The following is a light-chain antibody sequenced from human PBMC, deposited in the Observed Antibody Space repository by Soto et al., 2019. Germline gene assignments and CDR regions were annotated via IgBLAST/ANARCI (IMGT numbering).Light chain of an antibody. J-gene: IGKJ4*01. V-gene: IGKV3-15*01. CDR3: QQYNNWPLLT. Sequence: EIIVTQSPATLSVSPGERATLSCRASQSVNNNLAWYQQKPGQAPRLLIYGASTRATGIPARFGGSGYGTEFTLTISSLQSEDFAIYYCQQYNNWPLLTFGGGNKVEIK. CDR1: QSVNNN. CDR2: GAS.